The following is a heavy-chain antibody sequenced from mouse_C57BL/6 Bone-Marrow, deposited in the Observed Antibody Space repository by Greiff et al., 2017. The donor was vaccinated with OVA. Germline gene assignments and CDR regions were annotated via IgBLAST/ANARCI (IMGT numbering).Heavy chain of an antibody. J-gene: IGHJ1*03. CDR3: ARSQLGWYFDV. Sequence: EVKLVESGGGLVKPGGSLKLSCAASGFTFSDYGMHWVRQAPEKGLEWVAYISSGSSTIYYADTVKGRFTISRDNAKNTLFLQMTSLRSEDTAMYYCARSQLGWYFDVWGTGTTVTVSS. CDR2: ISSGSSTI. D-gene: IGHD4-1*02. V-gene: IGHV5-17*01. CDR1: GFTFSDYG.